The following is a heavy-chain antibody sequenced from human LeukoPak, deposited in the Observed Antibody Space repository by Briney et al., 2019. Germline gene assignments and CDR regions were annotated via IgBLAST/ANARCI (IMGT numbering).Heavy chain of an antibody. CDR2: IYYSGSA. CDR3: ARNLLGIAAAES. V-gene: IGHV4-28*01. Sequence: TSDTLSLTCAVSGSSISSSNWWGWIRQPPGKALEWIGYIYYSGSAYHNPSLQSRVTMSVDTSQNQFSLKLSSVTAVDTAVYYCARNLLGIAAAESWGQGILVTVSS. CDR1: GSSISSSNW. J-gene: IGHJ5*02. D-gene: IGHD6-13*01.